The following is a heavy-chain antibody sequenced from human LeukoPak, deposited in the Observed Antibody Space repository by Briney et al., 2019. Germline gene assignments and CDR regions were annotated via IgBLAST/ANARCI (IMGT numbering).Heavy chain of an antibody. J-gene: IGHJ3*02. V-gene: IGHV1-18*01. Sequence: ASVKVSCKASGYTFTSYGVSWVRQAPGQGLEWMGWISAYNGNTNYAQKLQGRVTMTTDTSTSTAYMELRSLRSDDTAVYYCARVPGGHSGSYSRAFDIWGQGTMVTVSS. D-gene: IGHD1-26*01. CDR2: ISAYNGNT. CDR3: ARVPGGHSGSYSRAFDI. CDR1: GYTFTSYG.